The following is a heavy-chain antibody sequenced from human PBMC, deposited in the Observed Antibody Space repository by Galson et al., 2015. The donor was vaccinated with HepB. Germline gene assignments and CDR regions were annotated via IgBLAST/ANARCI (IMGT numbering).Heavy chain of an antibody. CDR1: GFPFSSYV. Sequence: SLRLSCAASGFPFSSYVMQWVRQAPGKGLEWVAVISFDGRKEYYADSVKGRFTVSRDNSKNTLYLQMNSLRAEDTAMYYCARDRGDDIVVVARAILGFDPWGQGTLVTVSS. J-gene: IGHJ5*02. CDR3: ARDRGDDIVVVARAILGFDP. D-gene: IGHD2-2*02. V-gene: IGHV3-30*04. CDR2: ISFDGRKE.